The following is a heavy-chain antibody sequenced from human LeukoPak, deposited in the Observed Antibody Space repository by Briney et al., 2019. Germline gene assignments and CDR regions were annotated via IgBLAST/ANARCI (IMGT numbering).Heavy chain of an antibody. CDR2: IYYSGST. V-gene: IGHV4-59*01. D-gene: IGHD2-21*02. CDR1: GGSIGSYY. CDR3: ARVGVVTNEIDY. J-gene: IGHJ4*02. Sequence: PSETLSLTCTVSGGSIGSYYWSWIRQPPGKGREWIGYIYYSGSTNYNPSLRSRVTISVDTSNNQLSLKLSSVTAADTAVYYCARVGVVTNEIDYWGQGTLVTVSS.